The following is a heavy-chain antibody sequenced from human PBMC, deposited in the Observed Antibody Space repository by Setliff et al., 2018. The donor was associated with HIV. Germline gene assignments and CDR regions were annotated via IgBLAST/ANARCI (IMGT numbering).Heavy chain of an antibody. Sequence: GGSLRLSCEASGFTFRNHAMHWVRQAPGKGLEWVAVISYDGSNKFYADSVKGRFTISRDNSKNTLYLQMNSLRAEDTAVYYCAREEYTQYYFDYWGQGTLVTVSS. CDR3: AREEYTQYYFDY. CDR1: GFTFRNHA. CDR2: ISYDGSNK. J-gene: IGHJ4*02. D-gene: IGHD6-6*01. V-gene: IGHV3-30*04.